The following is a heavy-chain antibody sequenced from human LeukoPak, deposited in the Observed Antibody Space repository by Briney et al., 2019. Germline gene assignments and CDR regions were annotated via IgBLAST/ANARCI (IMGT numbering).Heavy chain of an antibody. CDR3: AREEVIIVVVTAIDY. CDR2: ISYDGSNK. CDR1: GLTFSSYA. Sequence: GALRLSCAASGLTFSSYAMHWVRQAPGKGLEWVAVISYDGSNKYYADSVKGRFTISRDNSKNTLYLQMNSLRAEDTAVYYCAREEVIIVVVTAIDYWGQGTLVTVSS. J-gene: IGHJ4*02. V-gene: IGHV3-30*04. D-gene: IGHD2-21*02.